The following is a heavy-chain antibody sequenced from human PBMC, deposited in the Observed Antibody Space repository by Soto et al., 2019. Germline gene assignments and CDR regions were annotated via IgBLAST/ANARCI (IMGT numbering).Heavy chain of an antibody. V-gene: IGHV4-30-4*01. J-gene: IGHJ5*02. Sequence: PSETLSLTCTVSGGSISSGDYYWSWIRQPPGKGLEWIGYVYYSGSTYYNPSLKSRVTISVDTSKNQFSLKLSSVTAADTAVYYCARDVLSPSRFLEWLLPGGWFDPWGQGTLVTVSS. D-gene: IGHD3-3*01. CDR1: GGSISSGDYY. CDR3: ARDVLSPSRFLEWLLPGGWFDP. CDR2: VYYSGST.